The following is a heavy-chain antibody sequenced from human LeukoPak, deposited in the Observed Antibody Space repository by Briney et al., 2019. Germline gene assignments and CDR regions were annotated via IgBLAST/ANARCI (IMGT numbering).Heavy chain of an antibody. D-gene: IGHD4-17*01. V-gene: IGHV3-23*01. CDR3: ARGARKGDDYGGFFDY. J-gene: IGHJ4*02. Sequence: GGSLRLSCAASGFTFSSYAMSWVRQAPGKGLEWVSAISGSGGSTYYADSVKGRFTISRDNSKNTLYLQMNSLRAEDTAVYYCARGARKGDDYGGFFDYWGQGTLVTVSS. CDR1: GFTFSSYA. CDR2: ISGSGGST.